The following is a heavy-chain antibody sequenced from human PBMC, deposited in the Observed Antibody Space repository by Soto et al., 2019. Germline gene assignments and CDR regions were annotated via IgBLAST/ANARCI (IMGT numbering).Heavy chain of an antibody. D-gene: IGHD3-22*01. CDR2: ISGSGGST. Sequence: GGSLRLSCAAFGFTFSSYAMSRVRQAPGKGLEWVSAISGSGGSTYYADSVKGRFTISRDNSKNTLYLQMNSLRAEDTAVYYCAKPPGLLFDYWGQGTLVTVSS. CDR3: AKPPGLLFDY. J-gene: IGHJ4*02. V-gene: IGHV3-23*01. CDR1: GFTFSSYA.